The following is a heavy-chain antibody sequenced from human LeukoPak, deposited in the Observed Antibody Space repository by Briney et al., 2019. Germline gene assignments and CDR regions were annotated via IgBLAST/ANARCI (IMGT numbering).Heavy chain of an antibody. CDR3: ARGFGVKNWFDP. CDR2: ISSSSSYI. CDR1: GFTFSSYS. J-gene: IGHJ5*02. V-gene: IGHV3-21*01. Sequence: GGSLRLSCAASGFTFSSYSMNWVRQAPGKGLEWVSSISSSSSYIYYADSVKGRFTISGDNAKNSLYLQMNSLRAEDTAVYYCARGFGVKNWFDPWGQGTLVTVSS. D-gene: IGHD3-3*01.